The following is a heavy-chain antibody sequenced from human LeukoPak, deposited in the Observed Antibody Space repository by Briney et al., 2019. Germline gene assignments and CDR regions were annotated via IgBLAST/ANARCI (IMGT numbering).Heavy chain of an antibody. CDR1: GFTVSSYY. V-gene: IGHV3-66*01. J-gene: IGHJ4*02. D-gene: IGHD3-22*01. CDR2: LYSGGST. CDR3: ARNYYDSSGYYYHDY. Sequence: GGSLRLSCAASGFTVSSYYMSWVRQAPGKGLEWVSSLYSGGSTYYADSVKGSFTISTDNSKNTLYLQMNSLRAEDTAVYYCARNYYDSSGYYYHDYWGQGTLVTVSS.